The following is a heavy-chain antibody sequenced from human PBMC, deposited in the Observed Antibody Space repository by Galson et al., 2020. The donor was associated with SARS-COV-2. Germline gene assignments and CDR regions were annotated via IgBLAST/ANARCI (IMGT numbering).Heavy chain of an antibody. CDR2: IDWDDDK. J-gene: IGHJ4*02. V-gene: IGHV2-70*01. D-gene: IGHD3-9*01. CDR3: ARMPYDILTGYRHFDY. Sequence: SGPTLVKPTQTLTLTCTFSGFSLSTSGMCVSWIRQPPGKALEWLALIDWDDDKYYSPSLKTRLTISKDTSKNQVVLTMTNMDPVDTATYYCARMPYDILTGYRHFDYWGQGTLVTVSS. CDR1: GFSLSTSGMC.